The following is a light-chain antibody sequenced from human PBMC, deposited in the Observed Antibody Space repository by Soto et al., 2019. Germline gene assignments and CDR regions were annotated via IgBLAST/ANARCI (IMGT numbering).Light chain of an antibody. CDR2: DTS. Sequence: SPATLSVYKGERATLSCRASQSVGSFLAWYQQTPGQAPRLLIYDTSIRATGIPARFSGSGSGTDFTLTISSLEPEDFAVYYCQQRNSWPPTFTFGQVTLLEIK. V-gene: IGKV3-11*01. CDR1: QSVGSF. CDR3: QQRNSWPPTFT. J-gene: IGKJ5*01.